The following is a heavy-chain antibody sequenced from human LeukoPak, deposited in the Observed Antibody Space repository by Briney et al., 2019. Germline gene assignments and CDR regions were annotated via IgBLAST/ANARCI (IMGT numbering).Heavy chain of an antibody. CDR2: INWNGGST. CDR1: GFTFDDYG. V-gene: IGHV3-20*04. Sequence: LSGGSLRLSCAASGFTFDDYGMSRVRQAPGKGLEWVSGINWNGGSTGYADSVKGRFTISRDNAKNSLYLQMNSLRAEDTALYYCARDTRGDYPHWVDYWGQGTLVTVSS. J-gene: IGHJ4*02. D-gene: IGHD4-17*01. CDR3: ARDTRGDYPHWVDY.